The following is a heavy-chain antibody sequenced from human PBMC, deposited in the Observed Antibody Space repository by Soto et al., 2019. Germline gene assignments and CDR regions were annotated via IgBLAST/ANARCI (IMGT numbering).Heavy chain of an antibody. Sequence: SETLSLTCTVSGGSIRSGGYYWTWIRHFPGKGLEWIGNIYYSGTTYYNPSLKSRLTMSVDTSKNQFSLRLNSVTAADTAMYFCARDRLMATSGTARYYYGLDAWGQGTTVTVSS. CDR3: ARDRLMATSGTARYYYGLDA. J-gene: IGHJ6*02. CDR2: IYYSGTT. D-gene: IGHD5-12*01. CDR1: GGSIRSGGYY. V-gene: IGHV4-31*03.